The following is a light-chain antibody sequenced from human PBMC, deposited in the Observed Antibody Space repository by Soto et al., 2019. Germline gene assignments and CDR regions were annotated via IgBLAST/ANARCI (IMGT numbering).Light chain of an antibody. V-gene: IGKV1-33*01. CDR3: QKHDGVPL. CDR1: QDISNH. CDR2: DAS. Sequence: DIQLTQSPSSLSASVGDRVTITCQASQDISNHLNWYQQKPGKAPNLLIYDASDLETGVPSRFSRGGSGTFFSFSINSLQPEDIATYYCQKHDGVPLFGPGTKVEIK. J-gene: IGKJ3*01.